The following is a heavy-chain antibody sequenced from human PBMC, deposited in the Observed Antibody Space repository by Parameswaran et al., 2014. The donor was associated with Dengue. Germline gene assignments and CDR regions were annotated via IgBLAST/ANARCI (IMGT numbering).Heavy chain of an antibody. CDR2: ISGSGGST. J-gene: IGHJ1*01. D-gene: IGHD3-22*01. CDR3: AKDGLFYYDSSGYHEYFQH. Sequence: RWIRQPPGKGLEWVSAISGSGGSTYYADSVKGRFTISRDNSKNTLYLQMNSLRAEDTAVYYCAKDGLFYYDSSGYHEYFQHWGQGTLVTVSS. V-gene: IGHV3-23*01.